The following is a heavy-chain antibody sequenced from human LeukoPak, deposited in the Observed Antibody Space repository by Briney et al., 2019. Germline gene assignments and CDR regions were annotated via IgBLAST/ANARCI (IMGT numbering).Heavy chain of an antibody. CDR1: GYTFTSYG. D-gene: IGHD3-3*01. J-gene: IGHJ4*02. V-gene: IGHV1-18*01. CDR3: ARVGPLGGRFLEWLPNFDY. Sequence: ASVKVSCRASGYTFTSYGISWVRQAPGQGLEWMGWISAYNGNTNYAQKLQGRVTMTTDTSTSTAYMELRSLRSDDTAVYYCARVGPLGGRFLEWLPNFDYWGQGTLVTVSS. CDR2: ISAYNGNT.